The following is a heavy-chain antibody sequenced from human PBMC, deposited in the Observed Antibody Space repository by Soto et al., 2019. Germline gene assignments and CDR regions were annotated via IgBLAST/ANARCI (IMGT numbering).Heavy chain of an antibody. CDR2: IYDSGGT. Sequence: PSETLSLTCAVSGDSISRGGYSWNWIRQPPGKALEWIGNIYDSGGTSYNPSLKSRVTISVDTSKNQFSLRLTSVTAADTAVYFCARGSSSYYDYGMDVWGQGTTVTVSS. CDR1: GDSISRGGYS. J-gene: IGHJ6*02. V-gene: IGHV4-30-2*01. CDR3: ARGSSSYYDYGMDV. D-gene: IGHD6-6*01.